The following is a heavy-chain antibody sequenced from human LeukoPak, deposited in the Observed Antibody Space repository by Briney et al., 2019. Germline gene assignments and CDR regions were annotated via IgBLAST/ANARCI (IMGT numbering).Heavy chain of an antibody. CDR1: GFTFSDYY. V-gene: IGHV4-34*08. CDR3: AARYSSGWYTIDY. CDR2: INHSGST. J-gene: IGHJ4*02. Sequence: GSLRLSCAASGFTFSDYYMTWLRQAPGKGLEWIGEINHSGSTNYNPSLKSRVTISVDTSKNQFSLKLSSVTAADTAVYYCAARYSSGWYTIDYWGQGTLVTVSS. D-gene: IGHD6-19*01.